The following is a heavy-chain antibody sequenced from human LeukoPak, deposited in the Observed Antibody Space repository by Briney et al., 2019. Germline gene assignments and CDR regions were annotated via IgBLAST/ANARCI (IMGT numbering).Heavy chain of an antibody. CDR1: GFTFSSYW. Sequence: PGGSLRLSCAASGFTFSSYWMSWVRQAPGKGLEWVANIKQDGSEKYYVDSVKGRFTISRDNAKNSLYLQMNSLRAEDTAVYYCARDGLLWFGSQENFDCWGQGTLVTVSS. J-gene: IGHJ4*02. D-gene: IGHD3-10*01. CDR3: ARDGLLWFGSQENFDC. V-gene: IGHV3-7*03. CDR2: IKQDGSEK.